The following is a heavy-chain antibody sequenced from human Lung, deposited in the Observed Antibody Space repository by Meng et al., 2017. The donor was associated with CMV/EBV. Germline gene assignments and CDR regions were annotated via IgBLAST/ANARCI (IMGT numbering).Heavy chain of an antibody. CDR1: GYTFTGYN. J-gene: IGHJ6*02. Sequence: ASVXVSXKASGYTFTGYNMHWVRQAPGQGLEWMGWINPDSGDTRYAEKFQGRVTLTRDTSITTAYMELSRLKSDDTAVFFCARLFHTSLGTNYYYGMDVWXQGTTVTVSS. V-gene: IGHV1-2*02. CDR2: INPDSGDT. CDR3: ARLFHTSLGTNYYYGMDV. D-gene: IGHD3-10*01.